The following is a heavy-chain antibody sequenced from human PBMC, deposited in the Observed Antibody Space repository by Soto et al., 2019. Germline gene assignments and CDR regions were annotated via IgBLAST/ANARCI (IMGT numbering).Heavy chain of an antibody. CDR3: ARVLEDYVWGSYRQVEGLFDY. D-gene: IGHD3-16*02. Sequence: QVQLVESGGGVVQPGRSLRLSCAASGFTFSSYAMHWVRQAPGKGLEWVAVISYDGSNKYYADSVKGRFTISRDNSKNTLYLQMNSLRAEDTAVYYCARVLEDYVWGSYRQVEGLFDYWGQGTLVTVSS. V-gene: IGHV3-30-3*01. CDR2: ISYDGSNK. J-gene: IGHJ4*02. CDR1: GFTFSSYA.